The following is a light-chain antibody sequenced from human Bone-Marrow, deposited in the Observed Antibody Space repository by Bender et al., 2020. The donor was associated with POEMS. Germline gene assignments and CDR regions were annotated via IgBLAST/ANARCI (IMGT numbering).Light chain of an antibody. CDR3: QVWDSSSDVWL. CDR1: NIGSNS. J-gene: IGLJ3*02. CDR2: DDR. Sequence: ARLTCGGDNIGSNSVHWYQQKPGQAPVLVVYDDRGRPSGLPDRFSAFKSGNTATLIMRRVEAGDEADYHCQVWDSSSDVWLFGGGTKLTVL. V-gene: IGLV3-21*02.